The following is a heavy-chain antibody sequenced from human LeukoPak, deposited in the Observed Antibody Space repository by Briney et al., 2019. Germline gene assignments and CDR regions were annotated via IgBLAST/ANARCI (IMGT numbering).Heavy chain of an antibody. J-gene: IGHJ4*02. CDR3: ARAWELRHFDY. CDR2: IYHSGST. CDR1: GYSINNGYY. Sequence: PSETLSLTCTVSGYSINNGYYWAWIRQPPGKGLQWIGSIYHSGSTYYNPSLKSRVTISVDTSKNQFSLKLSSVTAADTAVYYCARAWELRHFDYWGQGTLVTVSS. V-gene: IGHV4-38-2*02. D-gene: IGHD1-26*01.